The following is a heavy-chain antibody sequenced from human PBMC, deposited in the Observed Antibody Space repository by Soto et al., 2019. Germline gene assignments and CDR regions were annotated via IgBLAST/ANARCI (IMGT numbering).Heavy chain of an antibody. CDR2: ISYDGSNK. Sequence: WGSLRLSCAASGFTFSSYGMHWVRQAPGKGLEWVAVISYDGSNKYYADSVKGRFTISRDNSKNTLYLQMNSLRAEDTAVYYCAKDYPRYDFWSGFEGPFDYWGQGTLVTVSS. CDR1: GFTFSSYG. J-gene: IGHJ4*02. D-gene: IGHD3-3*01. V-gene: IGHV3-30*18. CDR3: AKDYPRYDFWSGFEGPFDY.